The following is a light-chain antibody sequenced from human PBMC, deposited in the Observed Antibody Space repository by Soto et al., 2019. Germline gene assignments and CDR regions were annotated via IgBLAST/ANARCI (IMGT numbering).Light chain of an antibody. J-gene: IGKJ4*01. CDR1: QGISSY. CDR3: QQYYSYSST. CDR2: AAS. V-gene: IGKV1-8*01. Sequence: ASRMTQSPSSLSASTGDRVTITCRASQGISSYLAWYQQKPGKAPKLLIYAASTLQSGVPSRFSGSGSGTDFTLTISCLQSEDFATYYCQQYYSYSSTFGGGTKVEIK.